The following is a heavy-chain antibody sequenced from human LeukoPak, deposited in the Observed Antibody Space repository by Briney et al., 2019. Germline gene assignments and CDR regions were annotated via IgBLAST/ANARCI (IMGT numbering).Heavy chain of an antibody. D-gene: IGHD3-22*01. V-gene: IGHV3-7*01. J-gene: IGHJ4*02. CDR3: ARGVGNYRYYFDS. CDR1: GFTFSSYW. CDR2: IKQDGSEK. Sequence: GGSLRLSCAASGFTFSSYWMSWVRQAPGEGLEWVANIKQDGSEKYYVDSVKGRFTISRDNAKNSLYLQMNSLRAEDTAVYYCARGVGNYRYYFDSWGQGTLVTVSS.